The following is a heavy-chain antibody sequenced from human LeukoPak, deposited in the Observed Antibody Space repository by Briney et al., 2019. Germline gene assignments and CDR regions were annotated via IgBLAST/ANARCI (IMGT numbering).Heavy chain of an antibody. V-gene: IGHV3-21*01. CDR1: GVTFRSHS. D-gene: IGHD3-9*01. Sequence: GGSLRLSREASGVTFRSHSMNWVCEPPGKGVGGFSSIRSRGTYVYYADSVKGRFTISRDNAKNSLSLQMNSLRADDAAVYYCARASSKQLAGYLPDGFDIWGQGTMVTVSS. CDR2: IRSRGTYV. CDR3: ARASSKQLAGYLPDGFDI. J-gene: IGHJ3*02.